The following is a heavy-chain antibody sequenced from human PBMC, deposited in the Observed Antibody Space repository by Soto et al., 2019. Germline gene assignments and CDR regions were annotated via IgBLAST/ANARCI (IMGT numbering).Heavy chain of an antibody. V-gene: IGHV1-3*01. D-gene: IGHD2-15*01. CDR3: ARDNHVRYCSGGSCYRFDP. J-gene: IGHJ5*02. CDR2: INAGNGNT. Sequence: ASVKVSCKASGYTFTSYAMHWVRQAPGQRLEWMGWINAGNGNTKYSQKFQGRVTITRDTSASTAYMELSSLRSEDTAVYYCARDNHVRYCSGGSCYRFDPWGQGTLVTVSS. CDR1: GYTFTSYA.